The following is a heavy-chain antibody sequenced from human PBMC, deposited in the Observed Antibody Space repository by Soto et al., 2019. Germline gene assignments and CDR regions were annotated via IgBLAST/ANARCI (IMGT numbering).Heavy chain of an antibody. CDR3: VRPDVECGYRLTYYDYMGLDV. CDR1: GYDFSSYA. D-gene: IGHD5-12*01. J-gene: IGHJ6*02. V-gene: IGHV1-3*04. CDR2: INIGSGRT. Sequence: ASVNVSCKTSGYDFSSYAMHWVRQAPGQRLEWMGWINIGSGRTEYSQNLQDRITITRDTSASTVYMDLSSLKSEDTSVYFCVRPDVECGYRLTYYDYMGLDVWGQGTTVNVSS.